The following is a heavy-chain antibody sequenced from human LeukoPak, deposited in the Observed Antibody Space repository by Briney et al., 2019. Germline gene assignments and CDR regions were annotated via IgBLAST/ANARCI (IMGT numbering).Heavy chain of an antibody. J-gene: IGHJ4*02. D-gene: IGHD6-13*01. Sequence: PGRSLRLSCAASGFTFSSYAMHWVRQAPGKGLEWVAVISYDGSNKYYADSVKGRFTISRDNSKNTLYLQMNSLRAEDTAVYYCARDPGKGVSSSWSFDYWGQGTLVTVSS. CDR2: ISYDGSNK. V-gene: IGHV3-30-3*01. CDR3: ARDPGKGVSSSWSFDY. CDR1: GFTFSSYA.